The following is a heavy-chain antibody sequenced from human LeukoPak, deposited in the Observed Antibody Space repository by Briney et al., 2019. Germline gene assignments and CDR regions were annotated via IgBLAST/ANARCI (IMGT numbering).Heavy chain of an antibody. CDR2: ISYDGSNK. CDR3: ATCRCPEAAFQH. V-gene: IGHV3-30*04. J-gene: IGHJ1*01. D-gene: IGHD6-19*01. CDR1: GFTFSSYA. Sequence: GRSLRLSCAASGFTFSSYAMHWVRQAPGKGLEWVAVISYDGSNKYYADSVKGRFTISRDNSKNTLYLQMNSLRAEDTAVNYCATCRCPEAAFQHWGQGTLVTVSS.